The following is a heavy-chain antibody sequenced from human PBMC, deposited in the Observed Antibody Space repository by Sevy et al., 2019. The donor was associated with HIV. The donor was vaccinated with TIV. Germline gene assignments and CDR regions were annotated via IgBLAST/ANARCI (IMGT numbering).Heavy chain of an antibody. J-gene: IGHJ6*02. V-gene: IGHV1-69*13. CDR3: ARDRGLTRNYDIVYGVDYYYYYGMDV. CDR2: IIPIFGTA. CDR1: GGTFSSYA. Sequence: ASVKVSCKASGGTFSSYAISWVRQAPGQGREWMGGIIPIFGTANYAQKLQGRVTITADESTSTAYMELSSVRSEDTAVYYCARDRGLTRNYDIVYGVDYYYYYGMDVWGQGTTVTVSS. D-gene: IGHD3-9*01.